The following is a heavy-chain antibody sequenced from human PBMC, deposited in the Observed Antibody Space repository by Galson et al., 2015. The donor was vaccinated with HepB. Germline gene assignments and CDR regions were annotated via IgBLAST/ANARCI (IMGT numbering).Heavy chain of an antibody. J-gene: IGHJ4*02. D-gene: IGHD2-8*01. V-gene: IGHV5-51*01. CDR1: GYSFTSYW. CDR2: IYPGDSDT. Sequence: QSGAEVKKPGESLKISCKGSGYSFTSYWIGWVRQMPGKGLAWMGIIYPGDSDTRYSPSFQGQVTISADKSISTAYLQWSSLKASDTAMYYCARRGCTNGVCYYYFDYWGQGTLVTVSS. CDR3: ARRGCTNGVCYYYFDY.